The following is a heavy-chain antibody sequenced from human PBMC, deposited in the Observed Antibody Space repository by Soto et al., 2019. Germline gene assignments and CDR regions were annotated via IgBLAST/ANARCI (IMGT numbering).Heavy chain of an antibody. J-gene: IGHJ6*02. CDR2: ISSSSSYI. Sequence: GGSLRLSCAASGFTFSSYSMNWVPHAPGKGLEWVSSISSSSSYIYYADSVKGRFTISRGNAKNSLYLQMNSLRAEDTAVYYCAREDTAMAGYYYYYGMDVWGQGTTVTVSS. CDR1: GFTFSSYS. CDR3: AREDTAMAGYYYYYGMDV. D-gene: IGHD5-18*01. V-gene: IGHV3-21*01.